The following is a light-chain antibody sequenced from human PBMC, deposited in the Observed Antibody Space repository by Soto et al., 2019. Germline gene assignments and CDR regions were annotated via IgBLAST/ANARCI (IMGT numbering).Light chain of an antibody. Sequence: EIQFRQSPCILSASVGDSLPVTSRARQAITNNLAWYQQKPRKPPNLLIYQESTLQRGVPSRFSGSKSGTQFILTIDSLQPEDFATYYCQQVKSYPRTFGGGTKVDIK. CDR3: QQVKSYPRT. CDR1: QAITNN. CDR2: QES. V-gene: IGKV1-9*01. J-gene: IGKJ4*01.